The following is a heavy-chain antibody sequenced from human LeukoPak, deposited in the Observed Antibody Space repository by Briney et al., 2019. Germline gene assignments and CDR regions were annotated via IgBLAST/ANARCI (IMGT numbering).Heavy chain of an antibody. CDR2: INDSGGST. Sequence: GGSLRLSCAASGFTFSSYAMSWVRQAPGKGLEWVSTINDSGGSTYYADSVKGRFTISRDNSKNTLYLQMSSLRAGDTAVYYCAKSTSYYFGSGSYSYGFDYWGQGTLVTVSS. J-gene: IGHJ4*02. CDR3: AKSTSYYFGSGSYSYGFDY. V-gene: IGHV3-23*01. D-gene: IGHD3-10*01. CDR1: GFTFSSYA.